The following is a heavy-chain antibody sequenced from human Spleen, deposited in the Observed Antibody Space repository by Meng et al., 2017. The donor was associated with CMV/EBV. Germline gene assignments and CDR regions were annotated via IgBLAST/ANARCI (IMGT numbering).Heavy chain of an antibody. Sequence: SETLSLTCAVYGGSFSGYYWSWIRQPPGKGLEWIGEINHSGSTNYNPSRKSRVTISVDTSKNQFSLKLSSVTAADTAVYYCARAGLYYYYGMDVWGQGTTVTVSS. CDR3: ARAGLYYYYGMDV. J-gene: IGHJ6*02. CDR2: INHSGST. D-gene: IGHD3/OR15-3a*01. CDR1: GGSFSGYY. V-gene: IGHV4-34*01.